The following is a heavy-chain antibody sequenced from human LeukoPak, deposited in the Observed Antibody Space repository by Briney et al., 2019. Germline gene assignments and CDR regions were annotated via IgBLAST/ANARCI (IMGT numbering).Heavy chain of an antibody. CDR3: TTVRGSDF. Sequence: GGSLRLSCAASGFTFSTYWMHWVRQALGKGLVWVSRIDPDGRTTNYADSVKGRFTISRDNAKNTLYLQMNSLRAEDTAVYYCTTVRGSDFWGQGTMVTVSS. D-gene: IGHD3-10*01. CDR1: GFTFSTYW. V-gene: IGHV3-74*01. J-gene: IGHJ4*02. CDR2: IDPDGRTT.